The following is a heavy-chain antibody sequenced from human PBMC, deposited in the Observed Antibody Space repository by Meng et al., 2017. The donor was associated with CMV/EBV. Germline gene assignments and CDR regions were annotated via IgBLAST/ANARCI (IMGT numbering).Heavy chain of an antibody. CDR3: ARVLGLRLTGGFDY. J-gene: IGHJ4*02. Sequence: GDSLRISCKASGYTFTGYYMHWVRQAPGQGLEWMGWINPNSGGTNYAQKFQGRVTMTRDTSISTAYMELSRLRSDDTAVYYCARVLGLRLTGGFDYWGQGTLVTVSS. CDR2: INPNSGGT. CDR1: GYTFTGYY. V-gene: IGHV1-2*02. D-gene: IGHD3-9*01.